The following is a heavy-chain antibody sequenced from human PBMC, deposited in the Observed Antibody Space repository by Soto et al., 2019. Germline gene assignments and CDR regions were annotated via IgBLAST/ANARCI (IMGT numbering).Heavy chain of an antibody. Sequence: QVQLVQSGAEVKKPGSSVKVSCKASGGTFSSYTISWVRQAPGQGLEWMGRIIPILGIANYAQKFQGRVTITADKSTSTAYMELSSLRSEDTAVYYCARDEVTMVRGYYYYGMDVWGQGTTVTVSS. CDR3: ARDEVTMVRGYYYYGMDV. V-gene: IGHV1-69*08. J-gene: IGHJ6*02. D-gene: IGHD3-10*01. CDR2: IIPILGIA. CDR1: GGTFSSYT.